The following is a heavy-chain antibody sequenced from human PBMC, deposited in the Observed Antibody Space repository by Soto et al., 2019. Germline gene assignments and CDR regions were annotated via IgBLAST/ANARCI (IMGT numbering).Heavy chain of an antibody. CDR3: ARVREGSGSSRRRKENFDY. D-gene: IGHD3-10*01. Sequence: QVQLVQSGAEVKKPGSSVKVSCKASGGTFSSYTISWVRQAPGQGLEWMGRIIPILGIANYAQQIQGRVTITADKSTSTAYMERSSLRSEDTAVYYCARVREGSGSSRRRKENFDYWGQGTLVTVSS. CDR1: GGTFSSYT. J-gene: IGHJ4*02. CDR2: IIPILGIA. V-gene: IGHV1-69*02.